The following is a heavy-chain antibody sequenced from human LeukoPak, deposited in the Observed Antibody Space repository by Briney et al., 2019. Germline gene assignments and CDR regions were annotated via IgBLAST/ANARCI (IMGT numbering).Heavy chain of an antibody. J-gene: IGHJ4*02. V-gene: IGHV3-33*06. CDR2: IWYDGSNK. CDR1: GFTFSSYG. CDR3: AKDLRAPWYSFDY. Sequence: GRSLRLSCAASGFTFSSYGMHWVRQAPGKGLEWVAVIWYDGSNKYYADSVKGRFTIPRDNSTNTLYLQMNSLRAEDTAVYYCAKDLRAPWYSFDYWGQGTLVTVSS.